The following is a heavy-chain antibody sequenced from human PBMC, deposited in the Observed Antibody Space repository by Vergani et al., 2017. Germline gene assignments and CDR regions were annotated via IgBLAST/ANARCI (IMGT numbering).Heavy chain of an antibody. CDR1: GGSISSGTYY. D-gene: IGHD3-10*01. CDR3: ARDGVGGKYGSGSFDY. CDR2: IYTSGNT. Sequence: QVQLQESGPGLVKPSQTLSLTCTVSGGSISSGTYYWSWIRQPAGKGLEWIGRIYTSGNTNYNPSLKSRVTISVYTSKNQFALKLSSVTAADTAVYYCARDGVGGKYGSGSFDYWGQGTLVTVSS. V-gene: IGHV4-61*02. J-gene: IGHJ4*02.